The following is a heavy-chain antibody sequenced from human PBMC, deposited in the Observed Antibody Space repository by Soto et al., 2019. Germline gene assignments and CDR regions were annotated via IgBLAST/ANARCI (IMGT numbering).Heavy chain of an antibody. Sequence: QVQLVQSGAEVKKPGASVKVSCKTSGYTFTNYDINWVRQATGQGLERMGWTNPKSGYTGSAQKFQGRVTMTRDSSIRTAYMELHSLTSEDTAVYYCARPAGDLDYWGQGTLITVSS. D-gene: IGHD2-21*02. CDR2: TNPKSGYT. J-gene: IGHJ4*02. CDR3: ARPAGDLDY. V-gene: IGHV1-8*01. CDR1: GYTFTNYD.